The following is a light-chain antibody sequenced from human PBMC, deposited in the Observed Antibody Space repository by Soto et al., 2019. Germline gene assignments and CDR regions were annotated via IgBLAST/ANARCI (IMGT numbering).Light chain of an antibody. J-gene: IGLJ3*02. Sequence: QSVLTQPASVSGSPGQSITISCTGTSSDVGGYNHVSWYQQHPGKAPKLIIYEVRNRPSGVSNRLSGSKSGNTASLTISGLQADDEADYYCCSYTSSSIRVFGGVTKLTVL. CDR1: SSDVGGYNH. CDR2: EVR. CDR3: CSYTSSSIRV. V-gene: IGLV2-14*01.